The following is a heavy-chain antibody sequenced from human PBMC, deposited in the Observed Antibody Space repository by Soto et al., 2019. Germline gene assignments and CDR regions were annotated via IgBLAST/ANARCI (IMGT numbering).Heavy chain of an antibody. J-gene: IGHJ6*02. CDR2: ISSSSSYI. D-gene: IGHD6-19*01. CDR1: GFTFSSYS. V-gene: IGHV3-21*01. CDR3: ARFRTPRDSGWYVNYYYGMDV. Sequence: PGGSLRLSCAASGFTFSSYSMNWVRQAPGKGLEWVSSISSSSSYIYYADSVKGRFTISRDNAKNSLYLQMNSLRAEDTAVYYCARFRTPRDSGWYVNYYYGMDVWGQGTTVTVSS.